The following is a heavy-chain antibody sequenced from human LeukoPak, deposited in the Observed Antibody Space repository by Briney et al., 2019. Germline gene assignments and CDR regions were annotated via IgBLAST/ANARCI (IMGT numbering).Heavy chain of an antibody. J-gene: IGHJ4*02. D-gene: IGHD3-10*01. CDR2: ISYDGSNK. V-gene: IGHV3-30*18. Sequence: GGSLRLSCAASGFTFSSSGMHWVRPAPGKGLEWVAVISYDGSNKYYADSVKGRFTISRDNSKNTLYLQMNSLRAEDTAVYYCAKASILLWFGELWVLDYWGQGTLVTVSS. CDR1: GFTFSSSG. CDR3: AKASILLWFGELWVLDY.